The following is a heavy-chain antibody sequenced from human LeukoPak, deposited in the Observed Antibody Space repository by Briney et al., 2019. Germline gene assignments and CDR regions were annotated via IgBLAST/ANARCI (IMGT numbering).Heavy chain of an antibody. CDR3: AKEGCSGGSCYSPEYFQH. CDR1: GFTFRSYG. V-gene: IGHV3-30*18. CDR2: ISYDGSNK. Sequence: GGSLRLSCAASGFTFRSYGMHWVRQAPGKGLEWVAVISYDGSNKYYADSVKGRFTISRDNSKNTLYLQMNSLRAEDTAVYYCAKEGCSGGSCYSPEYFQHWGQGTLVTVSS. J-gene: IGHJ1*01. D-gene: IGHD2-15*01.